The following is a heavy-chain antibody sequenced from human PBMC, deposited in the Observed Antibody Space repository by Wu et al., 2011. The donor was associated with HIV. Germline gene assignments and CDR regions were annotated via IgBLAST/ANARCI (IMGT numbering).Heavy chain of an antibody. J-gene: IGHJ5*02. CDR1: GGTFSSYA. Sequence: QVQLVQSGAEVKKPGSSVKVSCKASGGTFSSYAISWVRQAPGQGLEWMGGIIPIFGTANYAQKFQGRVTITTDESTSTAYMELSSLRSEDTAVYYCAREVIDGQWLVEFSGFDPWGQGTLGHRLL. CDR3: AREVIDGQWLVEFSGFDP. V-gene: IGHV1-69*05. D-gene: IGHD6-19*01. CDR2: IIPIFGTA.